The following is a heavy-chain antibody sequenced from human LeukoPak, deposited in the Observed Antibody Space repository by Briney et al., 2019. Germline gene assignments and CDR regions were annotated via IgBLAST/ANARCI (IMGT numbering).Heavy chain of an antibody. CDR1: GFTFSSYA. Sequence: GGSLRLSCAASGFTFSSYAMSWVRQAPGKGLEWVSAISGSGGSTYYADSVKGRFTISRDNSKNTLYLQMNSLRAEDTAAYYCARPGGWMYYYYYYGMDVWGQGTTVTVSS. CDR2: ISGSGGST. V-gene: IGHV3-23*01. D-gene: IGHD6-19*01. J-gene: IGHJ6*02. CDR3: ARPGGWMYYYYYYGMDV.